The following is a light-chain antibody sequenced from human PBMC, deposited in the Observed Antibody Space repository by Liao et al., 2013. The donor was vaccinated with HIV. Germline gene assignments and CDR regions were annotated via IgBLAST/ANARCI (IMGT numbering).Light chain of an antibody. Sequence: SYVLTQPPSVSVAPGQTARITCSGDALPKQYAYWYQQKPGQAPVLVIYKDSERPSGIPERFSGSSSGTTVTLTISGVQAEDEADYYCQSADSSGPSWVFGGGTKLTVL. CDR2: KDS. J-gene: IGLJ3*02. CDR1: ALPKQY. CDR3: QSADSSGPSWV. V-gene: IGLV3-25*03.